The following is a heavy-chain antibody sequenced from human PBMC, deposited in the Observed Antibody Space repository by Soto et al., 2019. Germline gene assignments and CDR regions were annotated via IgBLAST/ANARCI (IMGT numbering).Heavy chain of an antibody. CDR3: ARDSGYGGNYVFDL. CDR2: IWYHVNTY. Sequence: XGSLRLSVTTSGFTVSSYCRRWGRQASGKGLEWVATIWYHVNTYYYKDSIKGRFAVSRDNSKNTVFLQMNTLRAEDTATYYCARDSGYGGNYVFDLWGLRPLVTVSS. V-gene: IGHV3-33*01. J-gene: IGHJ4*02. CDR1: GFTVSSYC. D-gene: IGHD6-25*01.